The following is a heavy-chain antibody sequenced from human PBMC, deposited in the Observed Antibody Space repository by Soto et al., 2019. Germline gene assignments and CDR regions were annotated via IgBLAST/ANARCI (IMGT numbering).Heavy chain of an antibody. CDR2: IKQDGSEK. D-gene: IGHD3-10*01. CDR3: ARSATLYGSGRSDAFDI. V-gene: IGHV3-7*01. Sequence: EVQLVESGGGLVQPGGSLRLSCAASGFTFSSYWMSWVRQAPGKGLEWVANIKQDGSEKYYVDSVKGRFTISRDNAKNSLYRQMNSLRAEDTAVYYCARSATLYGSGRSDAFDIWGQGTMVTVSS. CDR1: GFTFSSYW. J-gene: IGHJ3*02.